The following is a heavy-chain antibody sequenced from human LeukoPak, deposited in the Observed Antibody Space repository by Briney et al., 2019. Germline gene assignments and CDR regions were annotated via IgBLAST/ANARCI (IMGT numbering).Heavy chain of an antibody. V-gene: IGHV3-23*01. CDR3: AKAETYYYGSGELYFDY. CDR1: GFTFSSYA. CDR2: ISGRGGST. D-gene: IGHD3-10*01. Sequence: GGSLRLSCAASGFTFSSYAMSWVRQAPGKGLEWVSAISGRGGSTYYADSVKGRFTISRDNSKNTLYLQMNSLRAEDTAVYYCAKAETYYYGSGELYFDYWGQGTLVTVSS. J-gene: IGHJ4*02.